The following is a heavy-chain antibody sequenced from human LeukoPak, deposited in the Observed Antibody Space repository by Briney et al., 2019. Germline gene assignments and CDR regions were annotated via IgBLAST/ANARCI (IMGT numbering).Heavy chain of an antibody. CDR3: ARVNERGSGSYYHFDY. J-gene: IGHJ4*02. V-gene: IGHV1-2*02. CDR2: IYPNSGGT. D-gene: IGHD3-10*01. Sequence: ASVKVSCKASGYTFTGHYMHWVRQAPGQGLEWMGGIYPNSGGTNYAQKFQGRVTMTRDTSITTAYMELSRLSSDDTAVYYCARVNERGSGSYYHFDYWGQGTLVTVSS. CDR1: GYTFTGHY.